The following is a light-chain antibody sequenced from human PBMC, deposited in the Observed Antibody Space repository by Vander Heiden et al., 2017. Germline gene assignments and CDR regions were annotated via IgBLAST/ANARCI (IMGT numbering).Light chain of an antibody. J-gene: IGKJ4*01. CDR1: RDIRTY. CDR3: QQSYNMFS. CDR2: GAS. V-gene: IGKV1-39*01. Sequence: DLQHSQSPPSLSHSVGDRVTITCRSSRDIRTYLNWYHQKRGESPKLLIYGASTVHSGVPSRLSGSGSATHFTLTINGLQVDDVGTYFCQQSYNMFSFGAGTQV.